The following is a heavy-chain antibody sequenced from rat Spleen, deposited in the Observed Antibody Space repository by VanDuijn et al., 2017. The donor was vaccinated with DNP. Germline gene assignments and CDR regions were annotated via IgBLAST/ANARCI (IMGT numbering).Heavy chain of an antibody. CDR3: ASFNWPAP. CDR1: GFPFSDYF. V-gene: IGHV5-22*01. Sequence: EVRLVESGGGLVQPGRSLKLSCAASGFPFSDYFMAWVRQAPNKGLEWVASISHDGGGTFYGDSVKGRFTISRENAKTTIYLQMNSLRSEDTATYYCASFNWPAPWGQGTSVTVSS. D-gene: IGHD3-6*01. J-gene: IGHJ4*01. CDR2: ISHDGGGT.